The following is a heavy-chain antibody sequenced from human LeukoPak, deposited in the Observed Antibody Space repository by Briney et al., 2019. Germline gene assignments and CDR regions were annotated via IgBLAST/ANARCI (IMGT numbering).Heavy chain of an antibody. V-gene: IGHV3-21*01. Sequence: GGSLRLSCAASGFTFSSYTMTWVRQAPGKGLEWVSSISGGSGYIYYADSMRGRFTISRDNANYSLYLQMNSLRAEDTAVYYCAREPLAAADTNFDYWGRGTLVTVSS. CDR1: GFTFSSYT. CDR3: AREPLAAADTNFDY. D-gene: IGHD6-13*01. J-gene: IGHJ4*02. CDR2: ISGGSGYI.